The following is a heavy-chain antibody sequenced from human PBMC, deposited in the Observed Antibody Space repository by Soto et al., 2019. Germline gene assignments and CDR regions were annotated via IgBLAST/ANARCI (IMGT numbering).Heavy chain of an antibody. CDR2: IYYSGST. CDR3: ARGGVVPAGLNWFDP. CDR1: GGSISSYY. Sequence: SETLSLTCTVSGGSISSYYWNWIRQPPGKGLEWIGYIYYSGSTNYNPSLKSRVTISVDTSKNQFSLNLRSVTVADTAVYYCARGGVVPAGLNWFDPWGQGTLVTVSS. D-gene: IGHD2-2*01. J-gene: IGHJ5*02. V-gene: IGHV4-59*01.